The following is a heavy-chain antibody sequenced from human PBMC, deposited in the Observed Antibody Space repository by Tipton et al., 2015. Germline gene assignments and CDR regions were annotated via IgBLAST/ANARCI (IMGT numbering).Heavy chain of an antibody. Sequence: TLSLTCNVSGTSIRSYYWSWIRQPPGKGLEWVGYIYYIGNTNYNPSLKSRVTISVDTSKNQFSLKLSSVTAADTAVYYCAREGHDSGGYSIHGFDIWDQGTMVTVSS. D-gene: IGHD3-22*01. CDR1: GTSIRSYY. V-gene: IGHV4-59*01. J-gene: IGHJ3*02. CDR3: AREGHDSGGYSIHGFDI. CDR2: IYYIGNT.